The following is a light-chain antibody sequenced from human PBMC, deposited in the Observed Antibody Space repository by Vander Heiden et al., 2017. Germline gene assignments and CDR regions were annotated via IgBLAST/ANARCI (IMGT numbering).Light chain of an antibody. Sequence: DIVMTQSPDSLTVSLGERATINCKSSQSVLYSSNNKNYFNKNYLAWYQQKPGQPPKLLIYWASTRQSGVPDRFSGSGSGTDFTLTISSLQAEDVAVYYCQQYDIAPLTFGGGTMVEIK. V-gene: IGKV4-1*01. CDR3: QQYDIAPLT. J-gene: IGKJ4*01. CDR2: WAS. CDR1: QSVLYSSNNKNYFNKNY.